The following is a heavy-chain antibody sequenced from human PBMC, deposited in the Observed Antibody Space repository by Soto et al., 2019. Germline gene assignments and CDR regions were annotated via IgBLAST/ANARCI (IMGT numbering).Heavy chain of an antibody. Sequence: QVQLVESGGGVVQPGSSLRLSCAASGFTFSSYGMHWVRQAPGKGLEWVAVISDDGSNKYYADSVKGRFTISRDNSKNTLYLQMNSLRDEDTAVYYCAKDHSGSYYYFDYWGQGTLVTVSS. D-gene: IGHD1-26*01. J-gene: IGHJ4*02. CDR2: ISDDGSNK. CDR1: GFTFSSYG. CDR3: AKDHSGSYYYFDY. V-gene: IGHV3-30*18.